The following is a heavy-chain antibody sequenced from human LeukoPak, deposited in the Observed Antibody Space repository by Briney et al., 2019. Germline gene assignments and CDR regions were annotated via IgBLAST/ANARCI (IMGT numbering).Heavy chain of an antibody. J-gene: IGHJ4*02. Sequence: ASVKVSCKASGYTFTGYYMHWVRQAPGQGLEWMGWINPNSGGTNYAQKFQGRVTMARDTSISTAYMELSRLRSDDTAVYYCARGALAYCGGDCSLRCTVLPDYWGQGTLVTVSS. D-gene: IGHD2-21*02. CDR2: INPNSGGT. CDR1: GYTFTGYY. CDR3: ARGALAYCGGDCSLRCTVLPDY. V-gene: IGHV1-2*02.